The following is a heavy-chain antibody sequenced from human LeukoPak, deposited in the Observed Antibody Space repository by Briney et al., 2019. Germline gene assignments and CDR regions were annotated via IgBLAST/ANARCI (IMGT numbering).Heavy chain of an antibody. CDR1: GGSFSGYY. D-gene: IGHD2-2*01. V-gene: IGHV4-34*01. CDR3: ARVLRYCSSTSCYLPFNV. Sequence: SETLSLTCAVYGGSFSGYYWSWIRQPPGKGLEGIGEINHSGSTNYNPSLKSRVTISVDTSKNQFSLKLSSVTAADTAVYYCARVLRYCSSTSCYLPFNVWGKGTTVTVSS. CDR2: INHSGST. J-gene: IGHJ6*04.